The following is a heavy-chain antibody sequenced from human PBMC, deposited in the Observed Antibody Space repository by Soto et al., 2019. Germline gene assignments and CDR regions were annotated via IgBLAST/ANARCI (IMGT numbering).Heavy chain of an antibody. Sequence: EVQLVESGGGLVQPGGSLRLSCAASGFIININYMSWVRQAPGKGLEWVSLVYSGGGTFYADSVKGRFTVSRDSSKNTLDLQMDSLRVEDTAVYYCARRGYCAGGTCYGIDALDVWGQGAMVTVSS. CDR3: ARRGYCAGGTCYGIDALDV. CDR2: VYSGGGT. J-gene: IGHJ3*01. D-gene: IGHD2-15*01. V-gene: IGHV3-66*01. CDR1: GFIININY.